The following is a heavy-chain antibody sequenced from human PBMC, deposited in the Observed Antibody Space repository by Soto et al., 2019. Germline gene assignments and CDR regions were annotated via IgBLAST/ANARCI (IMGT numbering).Heavy chain of an antibody. CDR3: AAPPLGYCTNGVCPPSNYYYYGMDV. CDR1: GFTFTSSA. D-gene: IGHD2-8*01. J-gene: IGHJ6*02. CDR2: IVVGSGNT. V-gene: IGHV1-58*01. Sequence: ASVKVSCKASGFTFTSSAVQWLRQARGQRLEWIGWIVVGSGNTNYAQKFQERVTITRDMSTSTAYMELSSLRSEDTAVYYCAAPPLGYCTNGVCPPSNYYYYGMDVWGQGTTVTVSS.